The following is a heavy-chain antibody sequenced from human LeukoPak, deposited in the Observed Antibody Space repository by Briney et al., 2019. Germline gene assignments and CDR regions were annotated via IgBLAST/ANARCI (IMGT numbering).Heavy chain of an antibody. CDR2: INPNSGGT. CDR1: GYTFTGYY. D-gene: IGHD3-10*01. V-gene: IGHV1-2*02. CDR3: ATYYYGSGSYKFDY. Sequence: ASVKVSCKASGYTFTGYYMHWVRQAPGQGLEWMGWINPNSGGTNYAQKFQGRVTVTRDTSISTAYMELSRLRSDDTAVYYCATYYYGSGSYKFDYWGQGTLVTVSS. J-gene: IGHJ4*02.